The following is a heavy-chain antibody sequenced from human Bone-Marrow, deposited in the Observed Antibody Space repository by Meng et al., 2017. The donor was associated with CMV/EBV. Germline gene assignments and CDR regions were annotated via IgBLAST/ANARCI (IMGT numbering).Heavy chain of an antibody. D-gene: IGHD3-3*02. V-gene: IGHV3-53*01. CDR2: IYNDGAT. J-gene: IGHJ6*02. Sequence: GESLKISCAASGFTVSSNYMSWVRQAPGKGLQWVSVIYNDGATYSADSVKGRFTISRDTSENSVYLQMNTLRAEDTAVYYCARERIGYLEWTSSYGMDVWAQGTTVTFSS. CDR1: GFTVSSNY. CDR3: ARERIGYLEWTSSYGMDV.